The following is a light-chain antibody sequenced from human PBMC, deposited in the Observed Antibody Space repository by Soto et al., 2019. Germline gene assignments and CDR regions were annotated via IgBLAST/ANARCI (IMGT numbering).Light chain of an antibody. J-gene: IGKJ2*02. Sequence: EIVMTQSPATLSVSPGERATLSCRASQSVSSNLAWYQQKPGQAPRLLIYGASTRATGIPARFSGSGSGTESTLTISSLQSEDFAVYYCQQYNTWPPGTFGQGTKLEIK. CDR1: QSVSSN. V-gene: IGKV3-15*01. CDR3: QQYNTWPPGT. CDR2: GAS.